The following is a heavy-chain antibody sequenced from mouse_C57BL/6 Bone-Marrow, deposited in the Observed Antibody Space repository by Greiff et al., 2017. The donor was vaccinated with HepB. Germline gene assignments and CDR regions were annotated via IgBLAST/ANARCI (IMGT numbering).Heavy chain of an antibody. D-gene: IGHD1-1*01. J-gene: IGHJ3*01. CDR3: AYYACFAY. CDR2: IHPNSGST. CDR1: GYTFTSYW. V-gene: IGHV1-64*01. Sequence: QVHVKQSGAELVKPGASVKLSCKASGYTFTSYWMHWVKQRPGQGLEWIGMIHPNSGSTNYNEKFKSKATLTVDKSSSTAYMQLSSLTSEDSAVYYCAYYACFAYWGQGTLVTVTA.